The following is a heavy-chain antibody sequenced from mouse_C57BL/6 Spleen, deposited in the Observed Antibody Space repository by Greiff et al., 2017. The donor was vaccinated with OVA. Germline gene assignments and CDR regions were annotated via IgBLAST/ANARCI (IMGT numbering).Heavy chain of an antibody. Sequence: QVQLQQPGAELVKPGASVKLSCKASGYTFTSYWMHWVKQRPGQGLEWIGMIHPNSGSTKYNEKFKSKATLTVDKSSSTAYMQLSSLTSEDSAVYDCARSGGWVYYAMDYWGQGTSVTVSS. CDR2: IHPNSGST. J-gene: IGHJ4*01. CDR3: ARSGGWVYYAMDY. D-gene: IGHD1-1*02. CDR1: GYTFTSYW. V-gene: IGHV1-64*01.